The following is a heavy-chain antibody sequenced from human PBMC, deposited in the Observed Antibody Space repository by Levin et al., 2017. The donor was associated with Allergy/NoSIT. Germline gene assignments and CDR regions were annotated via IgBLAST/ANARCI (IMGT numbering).Heavy chain of an antibody. J-gene: IGHJ4*02. V-gene: IGHV3-33*01. CDR2: IWYDGSNK. Sequence: PGGSLRLSCAASGFTFSSYGMHWVRQAPGKGLEWVAVIWYDGSNKYYADSVKGRFTISRDNSKNTLYLQMNSLRAEDTAVYYCARDRRGVGATTGYFDYWGQGTLVTVSS. CDR1: GFTFSSYG. D-gene: IGHD1-26*01. CDR3: ARDRRGVGATTGYFDY.